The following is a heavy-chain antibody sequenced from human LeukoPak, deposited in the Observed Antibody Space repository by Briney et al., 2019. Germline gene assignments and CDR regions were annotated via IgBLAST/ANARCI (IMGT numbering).Heavy chain of an antibody. V-gene: IGHV1-69*05. CDR1: GGTFSSYA. Sequence: SVKVSCKASGGTFSSYAISWVRQAPGQGLERMGRIIPIFGTANYAQKFQGRVTITTDKSTSTAYMELSSLRSEDTAVYYCARELSSTGTTYYFDYWGQGTLVTVSS. CDR2: IIPIFGTA. CDR3: ARELSSTGTTYYFDY. D-gene: IGHD1-7*01. J-gene: IGHJ4*02.